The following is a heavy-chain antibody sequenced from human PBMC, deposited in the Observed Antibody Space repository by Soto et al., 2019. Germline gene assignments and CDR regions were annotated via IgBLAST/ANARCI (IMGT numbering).Heavy chain of an antibody. Sequence: SEPLSLPCTVSVGSISSYYWSWIRRPPVKVLEWIGYIYNSGSTPSNPSLQSRVTISVDTSKNQFSLKLSSVTAADTGIYYCARARITMVREVIKYNMDVWGQGTTVTVSS. J-gene: IGHJ6*02. CDR1: VGSISSYY. V-gene: IGHV4-59*01. CDR2: IYNSGST. D-gene: IGHD3-10*01. CDR3: ARARITMVREVIKYNMDV.